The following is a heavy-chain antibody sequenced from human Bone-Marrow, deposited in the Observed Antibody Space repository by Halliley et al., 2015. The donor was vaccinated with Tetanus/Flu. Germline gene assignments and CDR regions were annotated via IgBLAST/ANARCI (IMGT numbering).Heavy chain of an antibody. CDR1: GFTFSDAA. Sequence: SLRLSCAASGFTFSDAAMSWVHHSPRRGLEWISTITASGGNTHYAGSVEGRFTISRDNSRNTLSVQMDSLRVEDTAIYYCAKGFFASGSCFEYGGQGTLVPVSS. V-gene: IGHV3-23*01. CDR3: AKGFFASGSCFEY. CDR2: ITASGGNT. J-gene: IGHJ4*02. D-gene: IGHD3-10*01.